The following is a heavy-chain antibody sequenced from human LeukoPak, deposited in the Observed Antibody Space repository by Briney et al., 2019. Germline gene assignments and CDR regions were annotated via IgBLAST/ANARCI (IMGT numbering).Heavy chain of an antibody. CDR3: ARDSWSSGWYPSYYFDY. CDR1: GFTFSSYA. Sequence: SGGSLRLSCAASGFTFSSYAMPWVRQAPGKGLEWVAVISYDGSNKYYADSVKGRFTISRDNSKNTLYLQMNSLRAEDTAVYYCARDSWSSGWYPSYYFDYWGQGTLVTVSS. V-gene: IGHV3-30*04. CDR2: ISYDGSNK. D-gene: IGHD6-19*01. J-gene: IGHJ4*02.